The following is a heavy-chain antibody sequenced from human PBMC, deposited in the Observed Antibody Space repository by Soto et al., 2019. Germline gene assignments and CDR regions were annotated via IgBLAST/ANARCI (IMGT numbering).Heavy chain of an antibody. CDR1: GFTFSSYS. D-gene: IGHD1-26*01. CDR3: ARLPAPWEPRGRDY. J-gene: IGHJ4*02. CDR2: ISSSSSTI. Sequence: EVQLVESGGGLVQPGGSLRLSCAASGFTFSSYSMNWVRQAPGKGLEWVSYISSSSSTIYYADSVKGRFTISRDNAKNSLYLQMNSLRDEDTAVYYCARLPAPWEPRGRDYWGQGTLVTVSS. V-gene: IGHV3-48*02.